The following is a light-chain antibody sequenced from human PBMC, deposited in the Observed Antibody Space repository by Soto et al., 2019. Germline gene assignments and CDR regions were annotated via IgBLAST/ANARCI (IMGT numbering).Light chain of an antibody. J-gene: IGKJ1*01. Sequence: DLPMTQSPSTLSASVGDRVTITCRASQSISTWLAWYQQKPGKAPNLLISKASSLESGVPSRFSGSGSGTEFTLTISSLQPDDFATYYCQQYNTYRTFGQGTKVDIK. CDR3: QQYNTYRT. V-gene: IGKV1-5*03. CDR2: KAS. CDR1: QSISTW.